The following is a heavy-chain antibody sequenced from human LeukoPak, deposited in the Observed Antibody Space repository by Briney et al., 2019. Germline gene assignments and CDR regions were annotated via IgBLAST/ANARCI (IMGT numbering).Heavy chain of an antibody. J-gene: IGHJ5*02. CDR3: ARHPYNYLDP. Sequence: SETLSLTCTVSGGSISSYYWSWIRQPPGKGLEWIGYIYYSGGTNYNPSLKSRVTISVDTSKNQFSLKLSSVTAADTAVYYCARHPYNYLDPWGQGTLVTVSS. CDR1: GGSISSYY. V-gene: IGHV4-59*08. D-gene: IGHD1-1*01. CDR2: IYYSGGT.